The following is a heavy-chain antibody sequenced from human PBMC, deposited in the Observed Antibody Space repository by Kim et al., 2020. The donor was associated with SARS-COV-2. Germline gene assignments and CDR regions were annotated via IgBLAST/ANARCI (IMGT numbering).Heavy chain of an antibody. V-gene: IGHV5-10-1*01. Sequence: GESLKISCKGSGYSFTSYWISWVRQMPGKGLEWMGRIDPSDSYTNYSPSFQGHVTISADKSISTAYLQWSSLKASDTAMYYCARLLNIAAAGDYYYYGMDVWGQGTTVTVSS. CDR1: GYSFTSYW. CDR3: ARLLNIAAAGDYYYYGMDV. J-gene: IGHJ6*02. D-gene: IGHD6-13*01. CDR2: IDPSDSYT.